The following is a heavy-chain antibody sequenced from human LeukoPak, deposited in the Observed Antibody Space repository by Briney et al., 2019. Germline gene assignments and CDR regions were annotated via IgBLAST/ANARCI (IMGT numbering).Heavy chain of an antibody. Sequence: GGSLRLSCAASGFTFSSYGMHWVRQAPGKGLEWVAVISYDGSNKYYADSVKGRFTISRDNSKNTLYLQMNSLRAEDTAVYYCAKVAYRLPPPYDYYYGMDVWGQGTTVTVSS. D-gene: IGHD5-12*01. CDR1: GFTFSSYG. CDR2: ISYDGSNK. CDR3: AKVAYRLPPPYDYYYGMDV. J-gene: IGHJ6*02. V-gene: IGHV3-30*18.